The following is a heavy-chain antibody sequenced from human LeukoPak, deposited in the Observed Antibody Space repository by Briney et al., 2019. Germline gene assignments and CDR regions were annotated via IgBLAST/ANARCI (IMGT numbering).Heavy chain of an antibody. Sequence: NPGGSLRLSCAASGFTLSDYYMSWIRQAPGKGLEWVSYISSSSSYANYADSVKGRFTISRGNAKNSLYLQMNSLRAEDTAVYYCARDDFSSGWSLFDYWGQGTLVTVSS. D-gene: IGHD6-19*01. CDR3: ARDDFSSGWSLFDY. J-gene: IGHJ4*02. V-gene: IGHV3-11*06. CDR1: GFTLSDYY. CDR2: ISSSSSYA.